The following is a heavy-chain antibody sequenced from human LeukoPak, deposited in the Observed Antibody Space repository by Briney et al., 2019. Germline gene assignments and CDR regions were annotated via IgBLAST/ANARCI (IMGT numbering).Heavy chain of an antibody. V-gene: IGHV3-23*01. CDR2: ISGSGGST. Sequence: GGSLRLSCAASGFTFSTYWMTWVRQAPGKGLEWVSAISGSGGSTYYADSVKGRFTISRDNSKNTLYLQMNSLRAEDTAVYYCAKIGELLPLDYWGQGTLVTVSS. J-gene: IGHJ4*02. CDR3: AKIGELLPLDY. CDR1: GFTFSTYW. D-gene: IGHD1-26*01.